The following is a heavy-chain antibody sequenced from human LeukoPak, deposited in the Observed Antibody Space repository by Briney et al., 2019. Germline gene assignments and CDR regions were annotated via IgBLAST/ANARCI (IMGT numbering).Heavy chain of an antibody. CDR2: VYRSGST. J-gene: IGHJ4*02. CDR3: ARVYCSGGSCYDY. CDR1: NYSISSGYY. V-gene: IGHV4-38-2*02. D-gene: IGHD2-15*01. Sequence: SETLSLTCTVSNYSISSGYYWGWIRQPPGKGLEWIASVYRSGSTYYKSSLKSRVTISVDKSKNQFSLKLSSVTAADTAVYYCARVYCSGGSCYDYWGQGTLVTVSS.